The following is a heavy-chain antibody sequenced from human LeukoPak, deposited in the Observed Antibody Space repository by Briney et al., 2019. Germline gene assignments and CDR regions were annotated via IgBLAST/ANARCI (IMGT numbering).Heavy chain of an antibody. D-gene: IGHD6-13*01. V-gene: IGHV1-2*02. Sequence: ASVKVSCKASGYTFTGYYMHWVRQAPGQGLEWMGWINPNTGGTNYAQKFQGRVTMTRDTSISTPYMELSWLRSDDTAVYYCARALYTSRSYLATFSPTNFDYWGQGTLVTVSS. CDR2: INPNTGGT. J-gene: IGHJ4*02. CDR3: ARALYTSRSYLATFSPTNFDY. CDR1: GYTFTGYY.